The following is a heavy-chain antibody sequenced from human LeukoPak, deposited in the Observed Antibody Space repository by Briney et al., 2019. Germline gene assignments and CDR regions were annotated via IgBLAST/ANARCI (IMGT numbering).Heavy chain of an antibody. D-gene: IGHD3-10*01. CDR1: GYTFTTSG. CDR3: ARGSGLIDY. J-gene: IGHJ4*02. V-gene: IGHV1-18*01. CDR2: ISGYNGNT. Sequence: GASVKVSCKASGYTFTTSGITWVRQAPGQGLEWMGWISGYNGNTNYAQRLQGRVTMTTDTSTSTAYVELRSLRSDDTAVYYCARGSGLIDYWGQGTLATVSS.